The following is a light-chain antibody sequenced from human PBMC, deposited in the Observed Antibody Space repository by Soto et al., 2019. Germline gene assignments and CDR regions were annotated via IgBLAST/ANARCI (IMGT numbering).Light chain of an antibody. Sequence: DIQMTQSPSSLSASVGDRVTITCRASQGIRNDLGWYQQKPGKAPQRLVYDASSLQGEIPSRFSGSGSGTEFTLTLSSLQPEDSANYYCLQHDAYPLTFGGGTKVEIK. CDR3: LQHDAYPLT. CDR2: DAS. V-gene: IGKV1-17*01. CDR1: QGIRND. J-gene: IGKJ4*01.